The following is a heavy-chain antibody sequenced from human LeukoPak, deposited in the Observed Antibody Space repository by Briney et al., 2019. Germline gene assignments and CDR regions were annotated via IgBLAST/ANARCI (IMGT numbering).Heavy chain of an antibody. CDR3: ARLSMRLRWQLLYPAGVNYYMDV. Sequence: SETLSLTCTVSGGSISSYYWSWIRQPPGKGLEWIGYIYTSGSTNYNPSLKSRVTISVDTSKNQFSLKLSSVTAADTAVYYCARLSMRLRWQLLYPAGVNYYMDVWGKGTTVTVSS. CDR2: IYTSGST. D-gene: IGHD2-2*02. CDR1: GGSISSYY. V-gene: IGHV4-4*09. J-gene: IGHJ6*03.